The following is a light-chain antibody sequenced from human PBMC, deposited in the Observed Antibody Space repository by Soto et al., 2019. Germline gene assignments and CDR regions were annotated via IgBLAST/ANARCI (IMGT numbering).Light chain of an antibody. CDR1: QIISSN. J-gene: IGKJ2*01. CDR3: QQYHIWPYT. V-gene: IGKV3D-15*01. CDR2: GAS. Sequence: EIVVTQSPDTLSVSPGEGATLSCRASQIISSNLAWYRQKPGQAPRLLIYGASTRATGIPARFSVSGSWTEFTLTISSLQSEDVGVYYCQQYHIWPYTFGQGTKLEI.